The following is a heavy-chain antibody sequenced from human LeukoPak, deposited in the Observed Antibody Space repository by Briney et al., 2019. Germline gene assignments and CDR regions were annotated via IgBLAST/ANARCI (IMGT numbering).Heavy chain of an antibody. CDR1: GYSFTTFW. J-gene: IGHJ4*02. V-gene: IGHV5-51*01. CDR3: ARLVPAVLKGYYFDY. D-gene: IGHD2-2*01. CDR2: IYPGDSHA. Sequence: GESLKISCEGSGYSFTTFWIGWVRQMPGKGLEWMGIIYPGDSHATYSPSFQGQVTISADKSISTTYLQWSSLKASDTAIYYCARLVPAVLKGYYFDYWGQGTLVTVSS.